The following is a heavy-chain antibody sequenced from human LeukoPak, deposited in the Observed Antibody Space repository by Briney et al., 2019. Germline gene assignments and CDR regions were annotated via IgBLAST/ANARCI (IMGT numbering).Heavy chain of an antibody. Sequence: GGSLRLSCAASGFTFSNYSMNWVRQAPGKGLEWVSYISSSGSTIYYADSVKGRFTISRDNAKNSLYLQMNSLRAEDTAVYYCARGGSSSWYSQDYFDYWSQGTLVTVSS. D-gene: IGHD6-13*01. CDR3: ARGGSSSWYSQDYFDY. CDR2: ISSSGSTI. CDR1: GFTFSNYS. V-gene: IGHV3-48*04. J-gene: IGHJ4*02.